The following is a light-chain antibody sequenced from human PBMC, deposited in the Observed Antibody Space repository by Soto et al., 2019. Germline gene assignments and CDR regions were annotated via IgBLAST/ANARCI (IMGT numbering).Light chain of an antibody. CDR2: DVV. CDR3: SSYTSSNTLV. Sequence: QSALTQPASVSESPGQSITISCTGTSSDVGGYEFVSWYQHHPGKAPKLMIYDVVNRPSGVSNRFSGSKSGNTASLTISGLQAEDEADYYCSSYTSSNTLVFGTGTKLTVL. J-gene: IGLJ1*01. V-gene: IGLV2-14*03. CDR1: SSDVGGYEF.